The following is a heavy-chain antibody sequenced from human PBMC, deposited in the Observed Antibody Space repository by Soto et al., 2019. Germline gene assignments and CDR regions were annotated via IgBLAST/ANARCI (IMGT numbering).Heavy chain of an antibody. CDR2: IIPIFGTE. Sequence: QVQLVQSGAEVKKPGSSVKVSCKVSGGTFSSHSINWVRQAHGQGPEWMGGIIPIFGTENYAQKFQGRVTITADESTSTAYMELSSLTSEDTALYYCSTSVYCSTTRCYYYYGLDVWGQGTTVIVSS. V-gene: IGHV1-69*01. CDR1: GGTFSSHS. D-gene: IGHD2-2*01. CDR3: STSVYCSTTRCYYYYGLDV. J-gene: IGHJ6*02.